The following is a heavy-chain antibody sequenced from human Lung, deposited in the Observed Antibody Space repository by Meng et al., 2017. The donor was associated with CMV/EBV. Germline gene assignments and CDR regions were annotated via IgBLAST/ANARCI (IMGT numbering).Heavy chain of an antibody. CDR2: IYYSGTT. D-gene: IGHD3-3*01. V-gene: IGHV4-39*07. CDR1: GGSVSSTNSY. CDR3: ARDGYYDFWSGQYKPSNWFDP. Sequence: XXXLTXTVSGGSVSSTNSYWGWLRQPPGKGLEWIGTIYYSGTTHYNPSLKSRVTISVDTSKNQFSLKLNSVTAADTAVYFCARDGYYDFWSGQYKPSNWFDPWGQGXLVTVSS. J-gene: IGHJ5*02.